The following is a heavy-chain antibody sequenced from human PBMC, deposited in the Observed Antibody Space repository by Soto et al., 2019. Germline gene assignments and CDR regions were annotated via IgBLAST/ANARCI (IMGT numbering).Heavy chain of an antibody. V-gene: IGHV3-23*01. CDR3: AKDIVVVPAARTEDFDY. D-gene: IGHD2-2*01. J-gene: IGHJ4*02. CDR1: GFTFSSYA. Sequence: GGSLRLSCAASGFTFSSYAMSWVRQAPGKGLEWVSAISGSGGSTYYADSVKGRFTISRDNSKNTLYLQMNSLRAEDTAVYYCAKDIVVVPAARTEDFDYWGQGTLVTVSS. CDR2: ISGSGGST.